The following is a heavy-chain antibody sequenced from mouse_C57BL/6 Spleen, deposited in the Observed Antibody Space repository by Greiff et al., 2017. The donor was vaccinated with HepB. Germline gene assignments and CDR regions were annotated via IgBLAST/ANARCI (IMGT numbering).Heavy chain of an antibody. V-gene: IGHV3-6*01. CDR2: ISYDGSN. D-gene: IGHD1-1*01. CDR3: ARGIYYYGSSYFDY. CDR1: GYSITSGYY. J-gene: IGHJ2*01. Sequence: EVKLVESGPGLVKPSQSLSLTCSVTGYSITSGYYWNWIRQFPGNKLEWMGYISYDGSNNYNPSLKNRISITRDTSKNQFFLKLNSVTTEDTATYYCARGIYYYGSSYFDYWGQGTTLTVSS.